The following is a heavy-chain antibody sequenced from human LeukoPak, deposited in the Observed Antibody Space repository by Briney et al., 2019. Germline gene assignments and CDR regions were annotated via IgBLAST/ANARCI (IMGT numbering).Heavy chain of an antibody. Sequence: GGSLRLSCAASGFTFSSYGMSWVRQAPGKGLEWVSAISGSGGSTYYADSVKGRFTISRDNSKNTLYLQMNSLRAEDTAVYYCAKGHPKTSIVVVPAAMSWFDPWGQGTLVTVSS. CDR2: ISGSGGST. V-gene: IGHV3-23*01. CDR1: GFTFSSYG. D-gene: IGHD2-2*01. J-gene: IGHJ5*02. CDR3: AKGHPKTSIVVVPAAMSWFDP.